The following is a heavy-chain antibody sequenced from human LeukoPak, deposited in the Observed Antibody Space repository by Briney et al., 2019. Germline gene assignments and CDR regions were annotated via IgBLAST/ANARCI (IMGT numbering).Heavy chain of an antibody. D-gene: IGHD1-26*01. CDR3: ATDPYSGGRSGEFDY. CDR1: GYTLSELS. CDR2: YDPEDGET. Sequence: ASVKVSCKVSGYTLSELSIHWVRQAPGKGLEWMGGYDPEDGETFYAQKFQGRVTMTEDTSTDTAHMELSSLRSEDTAVYYCATDPYSGGRSGEFDYWGQGTLVTVFS. V-gene: IGHV1-24*01. J-gene: IGHJ4*02.